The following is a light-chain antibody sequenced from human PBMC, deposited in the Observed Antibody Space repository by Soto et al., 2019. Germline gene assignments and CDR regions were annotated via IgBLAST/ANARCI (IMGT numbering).Light chain of an antibody. Sequence: DIQITQSPSSLAASVGDRVTIGCRASQGINTYLAWYQQKPGKVTQVIIYAASSLQSGVPSSFTGTGAGTYVTLTISSLQSEEFGTYYFQKSYRIPRTFGHGTKLEIK. CDR2: AAS. J-gene: IGKJ2*01. CDR1: QGINTY. V-gene: IGKV1-39*01. CDR3: QKSYRIPRT.